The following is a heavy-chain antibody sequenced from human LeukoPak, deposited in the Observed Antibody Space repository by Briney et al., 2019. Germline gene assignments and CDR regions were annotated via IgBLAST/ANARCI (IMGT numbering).Heavy chain of an antibody. V-gene: IGHV1-18*01. D-gene: IGHD2-21*02. Sequence: ASVKVSCKASGYSFTDYGFSWVRQAPGQGLGWMGWISAHNGYTNYAQKLQGRVTMTTDTSTSTTYMELRSLTSDDTAVYYCARDLAYCGSVCYFTFDIWGQGTMVTVSS. CDR1: GYSFTDYG. J-gene: IGHJ3*02. CDR3: ARDLAYCGSVCYFTFDI. CDR2: ISAHNGYT.